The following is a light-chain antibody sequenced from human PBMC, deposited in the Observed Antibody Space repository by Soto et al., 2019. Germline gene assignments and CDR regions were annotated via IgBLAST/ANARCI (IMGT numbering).Light chain of an antibody. J-gene: IGLJ1*01. CDR1: SSDVGAYNY. CDR2: EVS. Sequence: QSALTQPPSASGSPGQSVTISCTGTSSDVGAYNYVSWYQQHPGKAPKLMIYEVSKRPSGVPDRFSGSKSGNTAALTVSGRQAEDEADYYCSSYAGSNIYVFGTGTKVTVL. V-gene: IGLV2-8*01. CDR3: SSYAGSNIYV.